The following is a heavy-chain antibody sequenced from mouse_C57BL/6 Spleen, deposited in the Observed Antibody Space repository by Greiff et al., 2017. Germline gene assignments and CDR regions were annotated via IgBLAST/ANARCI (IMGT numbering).Heavy chain of an antibody. CDR1: GFTFSDYG. CDR2: ISSGSSTI. CDR3: ARVGYDYARDY. V-gene: IGHV5-17*01. J-gene: IGHJ4*01. Sequence: DVMLVESGGGLVKPGGSLKLSCAASGFTFSDYGMHWVRQAPEKGLEWVAYISSGSSTIYYADTVKGRFTISRDNAKNTLFLQMTSLRSEDTAMYYCARVGYDYARDYWGQGTSVTVSS. D-gene: IGHD2-2*01.